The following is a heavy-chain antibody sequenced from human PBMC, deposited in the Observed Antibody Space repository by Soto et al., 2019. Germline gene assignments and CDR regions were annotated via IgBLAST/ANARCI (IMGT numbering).Heavy chain of an antibody. Sequence: EVPLLESGGGLVQPGESLRVSCIASGFTFRNYAMSWVRQAPGKGLEWVSAISGSGGTTYYADSVKGRFTISRDNSKNTLYLQMNSLRAEDTATYYCAKDLDVYCSSASCYGDAFDIWGQGTMVTVSS. CDR1: GFTFRNYA. CDR2: ISGSGGTT. CDR3: AKDLDVYCSSASCYGDAFDI. V-gene: IGHV3-23*01. J-gene: IGHJ3*02. D-gene: IGHD2-2*01.